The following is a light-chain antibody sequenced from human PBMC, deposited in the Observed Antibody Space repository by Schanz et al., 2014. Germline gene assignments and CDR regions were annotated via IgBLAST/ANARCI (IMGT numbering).Light chain of an antibody. CDR3: MQALQTPYT. CDR2: LGS. J-gene: IGKJ2*01. CDR1: QGLLHSDGYNY. Sequence: DIVLTQSPLSLPVTPGEPASISCRSSQGLLHSDGYNYLDWYLQKPGQSPQLLIFLGSNRASGAPDRFSGSGSGTDFILKISRVEAEDVGVYYCMQALQTPYTFGQGTKLEIK. V-gene: IGKV2-28*01.